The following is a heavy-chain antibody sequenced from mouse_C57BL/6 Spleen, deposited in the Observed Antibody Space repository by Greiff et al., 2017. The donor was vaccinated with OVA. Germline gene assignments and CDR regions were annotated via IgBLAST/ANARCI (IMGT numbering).Heavy chain of an antibody. CDR1: GYTFTSYW. Sequence: QVQLQQPGAELVRPGSSVRLSCKASGYTFTSYWMHWVKQRPIQGLEWIGNIDPSDSETHYNQKFKDKATLTVDKSSSTAYMQLSSLTSEDSAVYSCARWLLRSNYFDYWGQGTTLTVSS. V-gene: IGHV1-52*01. J-gene: IGHJ2*01. CDR2: IDPSDSET. D-gene: IGHD1-1*01. CDR3: ARWLLRSNYFDY.